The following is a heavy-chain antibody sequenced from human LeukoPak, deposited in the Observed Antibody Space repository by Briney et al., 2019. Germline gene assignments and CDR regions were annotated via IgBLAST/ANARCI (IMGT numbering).Heavy chain of an antibody. CDR1: GFIFSNYA. CDR3: AKYCSGGNCYSGLY. V-gene: IGHV3-23*01. Sequence: GGSLRLSCAASGFIFSNYAMTWVRQAPGKGLQWVSTITSGGNTYYADSVKGRFTISRDNSKNTLHLQMNSLRAEDTAVYYCAKYCSGGNCYSGLYWGQGTLVTVSS. D-gene: IGHD2-15*01. J-gene: IGHJ4*02. CDR2: ITSGGNT.